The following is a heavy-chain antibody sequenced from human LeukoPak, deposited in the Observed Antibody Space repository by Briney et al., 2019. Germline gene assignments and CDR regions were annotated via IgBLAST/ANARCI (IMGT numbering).Heavy chain of an antibody. CDR3: ARECNYYDSSGYYWGGFDY. CDR2: ISSSSSYI. D-gene: IGHD3-22*01. Sequence: GGSLRLSCAASGFTFSSYSMNWARQAPGKGLEWVSSISSSSSYIKYADSVKGRFTISRDNAKNSLYLQMNSLRAEDTAVYYCARECNYYDSSGYYWGGFDYWGQGTLVTVSS. V-gene: IGHV3-21*01. J-gene: IGHJ4*02. CDR1: GFTFSSYS.